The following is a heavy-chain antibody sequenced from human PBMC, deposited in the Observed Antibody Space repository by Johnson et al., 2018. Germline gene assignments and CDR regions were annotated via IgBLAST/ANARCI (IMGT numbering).Heavy chain of an antibody. CDR2: IIPIFGTA. CDR1: GGTFSSYA. CDR3: ARDGGITIFGVVITPYYGMDV. V-gene: IGHV1-69*01. Sequence: QVQLVQSGAEVKKPGSSVKVSCKASGGTFSSYAISWVRQAPGQGLEWMGGIIPIFGTANYAQKFQGRVTITADESTSTAYMELSSLRSEDTAVDYCARDGGITIFGVVITPYYGMDVWGQGTTVTVSS. J-gene: IGHJ6*02. D-gene: IGHD3-3*01.